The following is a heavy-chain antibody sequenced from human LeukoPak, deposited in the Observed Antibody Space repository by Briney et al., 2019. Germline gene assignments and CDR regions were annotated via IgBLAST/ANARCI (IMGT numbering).Heavy chain of an antibody. J-gene: IGHJ5*02. CDR1: GYTFTGYY. CDR2: INPNSGGT. CDR3: ARQEMATILYPP. D-gene: IGHD5-24*01. V-gene: IGHV1-2*02. Sequence: AAVEASCKASGYTFTGYYMHWVRQAPGQGLEWMGWINPNSGGTNYAQKFQGRVTMTRDTSISTAYMELSSLRSDDTAVYYCARQEMATILYPPWGQGTLV.